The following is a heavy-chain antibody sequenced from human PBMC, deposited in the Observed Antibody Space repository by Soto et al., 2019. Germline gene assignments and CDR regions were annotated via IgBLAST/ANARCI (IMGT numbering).Heavy chain of an antibody. J-gene: IGHJ6*01. Sequence: SQTLSLTCAISGDSFSSNSAAWNWIRQSPSRGLEWLGRPYYRSKWYNDYAVSVKSRITINPDTSKNQFSLQLNSVTPEDTAVYYCARDRWIAAAVTEDDYYYYGMDVWGQGTTVNVPS. CDR1: GDSFSSNSAA. D-gene: IGHD6-13*01. CDR2: PYYRSKWYN. CDR3: ARDRWIAAAVTEDDYYYYGMDV. V-gene: IGHV6-1*01.